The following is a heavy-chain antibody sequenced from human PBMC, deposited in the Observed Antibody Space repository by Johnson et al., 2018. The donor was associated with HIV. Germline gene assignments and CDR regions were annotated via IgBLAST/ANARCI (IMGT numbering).Heavy chain of an antibody. D-gene: IGHD3-16*01. CDR1: GFTFSSYW. CDR3: ARDQSWDDYVWGSPRADAFDI. CDR2: IKQDGSEK. Sequence: VQLVESGGGLVQPGGSLRLSCAASGFTFSSYWMSWVRQAPGKGLEWVANIKQDGSEKYYVDSVTGRFTISRDNAKNTLYLQMNSLRAEDTAVYYCARDQSWDDYVWGSPRADAFDIWGQGTMVTVSS. V-gene: IGHV3-7*01. J-gene: IGHJ3*02.